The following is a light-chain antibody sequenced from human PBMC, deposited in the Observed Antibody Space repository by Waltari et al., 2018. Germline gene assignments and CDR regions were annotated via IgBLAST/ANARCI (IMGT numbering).Light chain of an antibody. CDR2: DTS. V-gene: IGKV3-11*01. Sequence: EIVLTQSPATLSLSPGERSTLPCRASQSVSRYLAWYQQKPGQSPRLRIYDTSNRAPDIPARFSGSGSGTDCTLTISSLEPEDFAVYYCQQRSNWPPFTFGQGTKLEIK. CDR1: QSVSRY. J-gene: IGKJ2*01. CDR3: QQRSNWPPFT.